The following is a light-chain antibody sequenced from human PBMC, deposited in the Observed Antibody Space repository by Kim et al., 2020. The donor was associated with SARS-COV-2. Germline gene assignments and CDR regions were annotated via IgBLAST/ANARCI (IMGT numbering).Light chain of an antibody. V-gene: IGKV2-30*01. CDR1: QGLVYSDGIIF. CDR2: KVS. Sequence: PASIYCMSTQGLVYSDGIIFLNWFLQRPGQSPLRLIYKVSNLDSGVPDRFSGSGSGTDFTLQINRVEAGDVGVYYCMQGTHWPITFGPGTKVGIK. CDR3: MQGTHWPIT. J-gene: IGKJ3*01.